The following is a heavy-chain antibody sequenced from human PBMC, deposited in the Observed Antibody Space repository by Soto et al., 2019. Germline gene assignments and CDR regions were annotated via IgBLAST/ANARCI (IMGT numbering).Heavy chain of an antibody. Sequence: QITLKESGPTLVKPTQTLTLTCTFSGFSLSTSGVGVGWIRQPPGKALEWLVLINWDDDKRYSPSLKSRLTITKDTSKNQVVLTMTNMDPVDTATYYCAHRPGTTYYDFWSGYINWFDPWGQGTLVTVSS. CDR1: GFSLSTSGVG. CDR2: INWDDDK. CDR3: AHRPGTTYYDFWSGYINWFDP. J-gene: IGHJ5*02. V-gene: IGHV2-5*02. D-gene: IGHD3-3*01.